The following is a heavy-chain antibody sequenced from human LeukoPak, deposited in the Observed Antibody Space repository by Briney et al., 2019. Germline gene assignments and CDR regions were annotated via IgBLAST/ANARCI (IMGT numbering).Heavy chain of an antibody. J-gene: IGHJ4*02. CDR1: GYTFTDCF. V-gene: IGHV1-2*02. CDR3: ATLGGHSLAAQNGY. D-gene: IGHD3-16*01. CDR2: INPKSGGT. Sequence: EASVKVSCKTSGYTFTDCFIHWVRQAPGQGHEWMGWINPKSGGTFYAQRLQGRVIMTMDTSVTTAYMELTRLTSDDTAVYYCATLGGHSLAAQNGYWGQGTLVTVSS.